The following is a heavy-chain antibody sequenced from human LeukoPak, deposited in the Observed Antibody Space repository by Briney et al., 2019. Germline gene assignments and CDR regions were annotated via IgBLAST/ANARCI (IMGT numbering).Heavy chain of an antibody. V-gene: IGHV3-23*01. D-gene: IGHD1-20*01. CDR1: GFTFSSYA. J-gene: IGHJ4*02. CDR2: IGGSGGSK. Sequence: GGSLRLSCAASGFTFSSYAMSWVRQAPGKGLEWVSAIGGSGGSKYYADSVKGRFTISRNNSKNTLYLQMNSLRAEDTAVYYCAKAPITGTGGSFDYWGQGTLVTVSS. CDR3: AKAPITGTGGSFDY.